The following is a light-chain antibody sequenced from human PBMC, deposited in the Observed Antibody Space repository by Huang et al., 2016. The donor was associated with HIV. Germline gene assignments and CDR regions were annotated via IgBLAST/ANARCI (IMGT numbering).Light chain of an antibody. CDR3: QQYNNWPPVT. CDR2: GAS. J-gene: IGKJ5*01. V-gene: IGKV3-15*01. Sequence: ETVMTQSPATLSVSPGERATLSCRASQSVGSKLAWYQQKPGQAPRLLIYGASTRATGIAARFSCSGSGTEFTLTIASLQSEDSAVYYCQQYNNWPPVTFGQGTRVEIK. CDR1: QSVGSK.